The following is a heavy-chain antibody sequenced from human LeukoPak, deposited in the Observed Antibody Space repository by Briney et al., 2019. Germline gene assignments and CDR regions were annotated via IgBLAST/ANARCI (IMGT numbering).Heavy chain of an antibody. J-gene: IGHJ3*02. V-gene: IGHV3-33*01. D-gene: IGHD6-19*01. CDR1: GFTFSSYG. CDR3: ARPETQYSSGLDGFDI. Sequence: GGSLRLSCAASGFTFSSYGMHWVRQAPGKGLEWVAVIWYDGSNKYYADSVKGRFTISRDNSKNTLYLQMNSLRAEDTAVYYCARPETQYSSGLDGFDIWGQGTMVTVSS. CDR2: IWYDGSNK.